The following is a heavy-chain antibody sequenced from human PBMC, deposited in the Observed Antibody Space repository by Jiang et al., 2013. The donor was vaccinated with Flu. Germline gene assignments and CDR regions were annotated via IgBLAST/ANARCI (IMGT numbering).Heavy chain of an antibody. Sequence: KPSETLSLTCTVSVAPSAVVVTTGARIRQPPGKGLEWIGSIYYSGSTYYNPSLKSRVTISVDTSKNQFSLKLSSVTAADTAVYYCARVMLGDSSGSEGAFDIWGQGTMVTVSS. CDR1: VAPSAVVVTT. J-gene: IGHJ3*02. D-gene: IGHD3-22*01. CDR3: ARVMLGDSSGSEGAFDI. V-gene: IGHV4-39*07. CDR2: IYYSGST.